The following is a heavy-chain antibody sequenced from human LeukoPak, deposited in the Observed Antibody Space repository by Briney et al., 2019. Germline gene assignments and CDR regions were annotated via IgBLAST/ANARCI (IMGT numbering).Heavy chain of an antibody. D-gene: IGHD2-2*02. CDR2: ISSCSSYI. J-gene: IGHJ4*02. CDR1: GFTFSSYS. Sequence: GGSLRLSCAASGFTFSSYSMNWVRQAPGKGLEWVSSISSCSSYIYYADSVKGRFTISRDNAKNSLYLQMNSLRAEDTAVYYCASQYCSSTSCYNWGQGTLVTVSS. CDR3: ASQYCSSTSCYN. V-gene: IGHV3-21*01.